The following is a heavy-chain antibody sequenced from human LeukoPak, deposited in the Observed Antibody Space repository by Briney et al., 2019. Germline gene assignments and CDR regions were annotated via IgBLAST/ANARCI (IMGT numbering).Heavy chain of an antibody. J-gene: IGHJ3*02. D-gene: IGHD4-17*01. CDR1: GYSFTSYW. Sequence: GESLKISLKGSGYSFTSYWIGWVRQMPGTGLEWMGIIYPGDSDTRYSSSFQGQVTISADKSISNAYLQWSSLKASDTAMYYCARRGGNYGDLYAFDIWGQGTMVTVSS. CDR2: IYPGDSDT. CDR3: ARRGGNYGDLYAFDI. V-gene: IGHV5-51*01.